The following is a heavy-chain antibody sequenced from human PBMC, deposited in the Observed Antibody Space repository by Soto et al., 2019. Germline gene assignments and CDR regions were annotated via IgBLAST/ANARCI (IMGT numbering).Heavy chain of an antibody. CDR3: ARARRGWELLRYYYYYGMDV. D-gene: IGHD1-26*01. CDR2: INHSGST. Sequence: SETLSLTCAVYGGSFSGYYWSWIRKPPGKGLERIGEINHSGSTNYNPSLKSRVTISVDPSKNQFSLKLSSVTAADTAVYYCARARRGWELLRYYYYYGMDVWGQGTTVTVSS. CDR1: GGSFSGYY. V-gene: IGHV4-34*01. J-gene: IGHJ6*02.